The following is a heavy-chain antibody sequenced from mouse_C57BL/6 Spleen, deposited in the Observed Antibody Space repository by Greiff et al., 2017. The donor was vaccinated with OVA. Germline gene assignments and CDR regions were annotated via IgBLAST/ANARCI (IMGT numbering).Heavy chain of an antibody. CDR2: IHPNSGST. CDR1: GYTFTSYW. Sequence: QVQLQQPGAELVKPGASVKLSCKASGYTFTSYWMHWVKQRPGQGLEWIGMIHPNSGSTNYNEKFKSKATLTVDKSSSTAYMQLSSLTSEDAAVYYCARDYGYDGALDYWGQGTTLTVSS. D-gene: IGHD2-2*01. J-gene: IGHJ2*01. V-gene: IGHV1-64*01. CDR3: ARDYGYDGALDY.